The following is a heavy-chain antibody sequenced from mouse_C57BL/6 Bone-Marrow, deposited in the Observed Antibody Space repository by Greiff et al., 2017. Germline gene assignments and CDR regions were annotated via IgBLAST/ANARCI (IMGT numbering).Heavy chain of an antibody. CDR1: GYTFTDHT. V-gene: IGHV1-78*01. J-gene: IGHJ1*03. CDR3: AGPVVATWDWYFDV. CDR2: IYPRDGST. D-gene: IGHD1-1*01. Sequence: QVQLQQSDAELVKPGASVKISCKASGYTFTDHTIHWMKQRPEQGLEWIGYIYPRDGSTKYNEKFKGKATLTADTSSITAYMQLNSLTSEDSAVYFCAGPVVATWDWYFDVWGTGTTVTVSS.